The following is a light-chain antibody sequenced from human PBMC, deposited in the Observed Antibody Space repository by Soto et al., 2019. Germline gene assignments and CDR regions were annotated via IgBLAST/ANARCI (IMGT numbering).Light chain of an antibody. J-gene: IGKJ1*01. Sequence: DIQMTQSPSSLSASVGDRVTITCRASQGISNYLAWYQQKPGKVPKLLIYAASTLQSGVPSRFSGSGSGTDITLTISSWQPEIVATYYCQKYNCAPRTFGQHTKVEI. CDR3: QKYNCAPRT. CDR1: QGISNY. CDR2: AAS. V-gene: IGKV1-27*01.